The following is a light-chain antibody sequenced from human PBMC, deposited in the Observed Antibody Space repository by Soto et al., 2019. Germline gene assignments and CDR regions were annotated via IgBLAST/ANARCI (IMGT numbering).Light chain of an antibody. CDR3: QQYNSYSGYT. J-gene: IGKJ2*01. Sequence: DIQMTQSPSTLSASVGDRVTITCRASQSISSWLAWYQQKPGKAPKLLIYDASSLESGVPSRFSGSGSGTEFTLTISSLQPDDFAPYSCQQYNSYSGYTFGQGTKLEIK. V-gene: IGKV1-5*01. CDR1: QSISSW. CDR2: DAS.